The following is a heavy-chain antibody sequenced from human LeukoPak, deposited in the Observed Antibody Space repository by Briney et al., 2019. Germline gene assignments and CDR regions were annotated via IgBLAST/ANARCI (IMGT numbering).Heavy chain of an antibody. Sequence: SETLSLTCTVSGGSISSGDYYWSWIRQPPGKGLEWIGYIYYSGSTYYNPSLKSRVTISVDTSKNQFSLKLSSVTAADTAVYYCARAFKDDFWSGYYLFDYWGQGTLVTVSS. CDR3: ARAFKDDFWSGYYLFDY. V-gene: IGHV4-30-4*08. J-gene: IGHJ4*02. D-gene: IGHD3-3*01. CDR2: IYYSGST. CDR1: GGSISSGDYY.